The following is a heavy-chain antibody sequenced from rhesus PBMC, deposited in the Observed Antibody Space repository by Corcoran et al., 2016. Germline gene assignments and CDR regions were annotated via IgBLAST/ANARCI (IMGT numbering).Heavy chain of an antibody. D-gene: IGHD1-44*02. CDR3: AKGVGDTGAFDF. CDR1: GFTFSSYG. CDR2: ISYTGGST. V-gene: IGHV3S5*01. Sequence: EVQLVETGGGLVQPGGSLRLSCAASGFTFSSYGMSWVRQAPGKGLEWVSGISYTGGSTYYADSVKGRFTISKANSKNTLTLKMKGLRAEDTAVYYCAKGVGDTGAFDFWGQGLRVTVSS. J-gene: IGHJ3*01.